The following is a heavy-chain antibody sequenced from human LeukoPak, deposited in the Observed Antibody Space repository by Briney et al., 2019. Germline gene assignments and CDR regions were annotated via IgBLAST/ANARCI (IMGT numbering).Heavy chain of an antibody. J-gene: IGHJ4*02. CDR2: IYYSGST. D-gene: IGHD1-7*01. Sequence: RASETLPLTCTVSGGSISSSSYYWGWIRQPPGKGLEWIGSIYYSGSTYYNPPLKSRVTISVDTSKNQFSLKLSSVTAADTAVYYCACSGTTPYFDYWGQGTLVTVSS. V-gene: IGHV4-39*07. CDR3: ACSGTTPYFDY. CDR1: GGSISSSSYY.